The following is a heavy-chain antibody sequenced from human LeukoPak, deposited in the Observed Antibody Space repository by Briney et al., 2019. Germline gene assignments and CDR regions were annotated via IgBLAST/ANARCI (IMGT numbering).Heavy chain of an antibody. J-gene: IGHJ6*03. V-gene: IGHV4-34*01. D-gene: IGHD3-10*01. CDR2: INHSGST. CDR1: GFTFSSYW. CDR3: ARPKVRGVRFSYYYYYMDV. Sequence: PGGSLRLSCAASGFTFSSYWMSWVRQAPGKGLEWIREINHSGSTNYNPSLKSRVTISVDTSKNQFSLKLSSVTAADTAVYYCARPKVRGVRFSYYYYYMDVWGKGTTVTISS.